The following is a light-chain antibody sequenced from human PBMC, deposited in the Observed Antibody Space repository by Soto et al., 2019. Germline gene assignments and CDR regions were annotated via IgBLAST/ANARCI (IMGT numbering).Light chain of an antibody. CDR2: DAS. J-gene: IGKJ1*01. Sequence: PGEGATLSCRASQSVSSFLAWYQQKPGQAPRLLIYDASNRATGIPARFSGSGSGTDFTLTISSLESEDSGIYYCQQRKSWPRTFGQGTKVDIK. V-gene: IGKV3-11*01. CDR3: QQRKSWPRT. CDR1: QSVSSF.